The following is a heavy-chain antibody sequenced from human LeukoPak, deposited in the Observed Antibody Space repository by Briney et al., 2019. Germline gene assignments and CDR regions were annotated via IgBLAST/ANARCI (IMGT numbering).Heavy chain of an antibody. CDR2: MNPNSGNT. Sequence: ASVKVSCKASGYTFTSYDINWVRQATGQGLEWMGWMNPNSGNTGYAQKFQGRVTMTRNTSISTAYMELSSLRSEDTAVYYCARGWGSSGWIDYWGQGTLVTVSS. D-gene: IGHD6-19*01. CDR3: ARGWGSSGWIDY. CDR1: GYTFTSYD. V-gene: IGHV1-8*01. J-gene: IGHJ4*02.